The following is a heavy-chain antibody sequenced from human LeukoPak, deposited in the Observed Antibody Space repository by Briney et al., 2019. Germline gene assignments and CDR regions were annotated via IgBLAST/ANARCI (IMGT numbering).Heavy chain of an antibody. CDR2: ISAYNGNT. V-gene: IGHV1-18*01. Sequence: ASVRVSCKASGYTFTSYGISWVRQAPGQGLEWMGWISAYNGNTNYAQKLQGRVTMTTDTSTSTAYMELRSLRSDDTAVYYCARANYTGIVGATPLDYWGQGTLVTVSS. D-gene: IGHD1-26*01. CDR3: ARANYTGIVGATPLDY. J-gene: IGHJ4*02. CDR1: GYTFTSYG.